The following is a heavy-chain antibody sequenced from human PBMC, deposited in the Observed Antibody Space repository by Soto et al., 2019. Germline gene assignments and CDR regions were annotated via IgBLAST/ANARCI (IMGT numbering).Heavy chain of an antibody. Sequence: EVQLVESGGGLVKPGGSLRLSCAASGFTFSSYSMNWVRQAPGKGLEWVSSISSSSSYIYYADSVKGRFTISRDNAKNSLYRQMNSLSAEDTAVYYWARDSHSSSWYGDYYYYYGMDVWGQGTTVTVSS. CDR1: GFTFSSYS. CDR2: ISSSSSYI. J-gene: IGHJ6*02. D-gene: IGHD6-13*01. V-gene: IGHV3-21*01. CDR3: ARDSHSSSWYGDYYYYYGMDV.